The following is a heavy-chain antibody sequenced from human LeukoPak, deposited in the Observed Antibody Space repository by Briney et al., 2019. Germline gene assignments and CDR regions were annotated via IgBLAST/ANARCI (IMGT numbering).Heavy chain of an antibody. J-gene: IGHJ3*02. CDR2: ISAGGGST. D-gene: IGHD1-14*01. CDR1: GFTFSSSA. V-gene: IGHV3-23*01. Sequence: GGSLRLSCAASGFTFSSSAMSWVRQVPGKGLEWVSGISAGGGSTSYADSVRGRFTISRDNSKNTLYVQMNSLRDEDTAVYYCARDNRDAFDIWGQGAMVTVSS. CDR3: ARDNRDAFDI.